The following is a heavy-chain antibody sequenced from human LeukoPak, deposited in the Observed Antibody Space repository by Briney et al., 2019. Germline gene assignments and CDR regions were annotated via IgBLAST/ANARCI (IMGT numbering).Heavy chain of an antibody. V-gene: IGHV3-30-3*01. CDR1: GFTFSRYA. J-gene: IGHJ4*02. Sequence: GGSLRLSCAASGFTFSRYAMHWVRQAPGKGLEWVAVISYDGSNKYYADSVKGRFTISRDNSKNTLYLQMNSLRAEDTAVYYCAREYYYTSGSRSSLDYWGQGTLVTVSS. CDR2: ISYDGSNK. CDR3: AREYYYTSGSRSSLDY. D-gene: IGHD3-10*01.